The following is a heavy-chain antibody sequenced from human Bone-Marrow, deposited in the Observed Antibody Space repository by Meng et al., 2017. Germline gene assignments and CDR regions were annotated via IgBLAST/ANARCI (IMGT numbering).Heavy chain of an antibody. Sequence: GESLKISCEASGFTFSTPWMSWVRQAPGKGLEWVANIEGDGSEKNYVDSVKGRFTISRDNTKNSLYLQMNSLGVEDTAVYFCGAEEGGWGQGTLVTVSS. J-gene: IGHJ4*02. CDR3: GAEEGG. V-gene: IGHV3-7*01. CDR1: GFTFSTPW. CDR2: IEGDGSEK. D-gene: IGHD3-16*01.